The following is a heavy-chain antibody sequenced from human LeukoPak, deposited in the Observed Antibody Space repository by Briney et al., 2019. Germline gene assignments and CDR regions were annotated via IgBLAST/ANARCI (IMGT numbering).Heavy chain of an antibody. J-gene: IGHJ4*02. Sequence: GGSLRLSCAASGFTFSSYAMHWVRQAPGKGLEYVSAISSNGGSTYYANSVKGRFTISRDNSKNTLYLQMGSLRAEDMAVYYCARVVGATRHLDYWGQGTLVTVSS. CDR3: ARVVGATRHLDY. CDR1: GFTFSSYA. D-gene: IGHD1-26*01. CDR2: ISSNGGST. V-gene: IGHV3-64*01.